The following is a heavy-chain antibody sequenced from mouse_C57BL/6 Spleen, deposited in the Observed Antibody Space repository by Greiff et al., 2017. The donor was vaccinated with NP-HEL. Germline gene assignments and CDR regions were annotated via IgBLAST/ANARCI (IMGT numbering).Heavy chain of an antibody. CDR3: ARVDSSGYYYAMDY. CDR2: IYPRSGNT. D-gene: IGHD3-2*02. J-gene: IGHJ4*01. V-gene: IGHV1-81*01. Sequence: VQLQQSGAELARPGASVKLSCKASGYTFTSYGISWVKQRTGQGLEWIGEIYPRSGNTYYNEKFKGKATLTADKSSSTAYMELRSLTSEDSAVYFCARVDSSGYYYAMDYWGQGTSVTVSS. CDR1: GYTFTSYG.